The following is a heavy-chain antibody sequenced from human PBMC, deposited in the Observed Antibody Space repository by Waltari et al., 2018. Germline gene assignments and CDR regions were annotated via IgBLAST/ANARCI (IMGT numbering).Heavy chain of an antibody. Sequence: VESGGGLVQPGGSLRLSCAASGFTFSDHYMDWVRQVPGKGLEWVGRTRNRAKSYTTEYAASVRGRFTISRDDSKNSLYLQMNSLKTEDTAVYYCARVRGGDSYNFDYWGQGTLVTVSS. CDR2: TRNRAKSYTT. D-gene: IGHD2-21*02. V-gene: IGHV3-72*01. CDR1: GFTFSDHY. CDR3: ARVRGGDSYNFDY. J-gene: IGHJ4*02.